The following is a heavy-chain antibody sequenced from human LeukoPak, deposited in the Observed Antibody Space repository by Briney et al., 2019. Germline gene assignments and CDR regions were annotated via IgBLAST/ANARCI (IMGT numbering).Heavy chain of an antibody. J-gene: IGHJ6*02. CDR3: ARNAVYDFWSGYFGVYYYYYGMDV. CDR1: GYTFTSYD. Sequence: ASVKVSCKASGYTFTSYDINWVRQATGQGLEWMGWMNPNSGNTGYAQKFQGRVTMTRNTSISTAYMELCSLRSEDTAVYYCARNAVYDFWSGYFGVYYYYYGMDVWGQGTTVTVSS. V-gene: IGHV1-8*01. D-gene: IGHD3-3*01. CDR2: MNPNSGNT.